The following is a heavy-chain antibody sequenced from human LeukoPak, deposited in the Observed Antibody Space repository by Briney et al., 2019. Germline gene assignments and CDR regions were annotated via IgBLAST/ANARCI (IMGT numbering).Heavy chain of an antibody. J-gene: IGHJ3*02. CDR2: IYTSGST. V-gene: IGHV4-4*07. CDR3: ARDRGEWELPEHDAFDI. CDR1: GGSISSYY. Sequence: PSETLSLTCTVSGGSISSYYWCWIRQPAGKGLEWIGRIYTSGSTNYNPSLKSRVTMSVDTSKNQFSLKLSSVTAADTAVYYCARDRGEWELPEHDAFDIWGQGTMVTVSS. D-gene: IGHD1-26*01.